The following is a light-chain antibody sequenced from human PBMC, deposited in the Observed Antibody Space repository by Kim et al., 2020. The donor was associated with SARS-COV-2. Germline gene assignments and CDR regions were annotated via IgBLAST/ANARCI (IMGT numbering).Light chain of an antibody. Sequence: GQSITISCPGTSSDVGGYNCVSWYQQHPGKAPNLMIYVVSNRPSGVSNRFSGSKSGNTASLTISALQAEDEADYYCSSYTSSSTRVFGGGTQLTVL. CDR1: SSDVGGYNC. CDR2: VVS. CDR3: SSYTSSSTRV. J-gene: IGLJ3*02. V-gene: IGLV2-14*01.